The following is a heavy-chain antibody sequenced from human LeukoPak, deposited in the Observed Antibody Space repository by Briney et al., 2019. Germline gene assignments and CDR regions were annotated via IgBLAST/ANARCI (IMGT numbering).Heavy chain of an antibody. Sequence: GGSLRLSCAASGFTFSSYGMSWVRQAPGKGLEWVSGISVSGGSTYYTHSVKGRFTISRDNSKNTLYLQMNSLRAEDTAVYYCVKDYYYGSGSYYFYYMDVWGKGTTVTISS. CDR2: ISVSGGST. J-gene: IGHJ6*03. CDR1: GFTFSSYG. CDR3: VKDYYYGSGSYYFYYMDV. D-gene: IGHD3-10*01. V-gene: IGHV3-23*01.